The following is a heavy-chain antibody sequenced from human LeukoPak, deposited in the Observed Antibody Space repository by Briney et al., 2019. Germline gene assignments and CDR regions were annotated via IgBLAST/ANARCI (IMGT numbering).Heavy chain of an antibody. J-gene: IGHJ6*02. V-gene: IGHV4-34*01. CDR2: INHSGST. D-gene: IGHD1-14*01. CDR3: AKPSYYYYGMDV. CDR1: GGSFSGYY. Sequence: KTSETLSLTCAVYGGSFSGYYWSWIRQPPGKGLEWIGEINHSGSTNYNPSLKSRVTISVDTSKNQFSLKLSSVTAEDTAVYYCAKPSYYYYGMDVWGQGTTVTVSS.